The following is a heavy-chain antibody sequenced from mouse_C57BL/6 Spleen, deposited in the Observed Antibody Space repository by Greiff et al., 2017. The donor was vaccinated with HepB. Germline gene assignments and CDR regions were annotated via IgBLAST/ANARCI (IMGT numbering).Heavy chain of an antibody. D-gene: IGHD2-4*01. Sequence: EVQLQESGPELVKPGASVKMSCKASGYTFTDYNMHWVKQSHGKSLEWIGYINPNNGGTSYNQKFKGKATLTVNKSSSTAYMELRSLTSEDSAVYYCARGGDYDEEWYFDVWGTGTTVTVSS. J-gene: IGHJ1*03. V-gene: IGHV1-22*01. CDR2: INPNNGGT. CDR1: GYTFTDYN. CDR3: ARGGDYDEEWYFDV.